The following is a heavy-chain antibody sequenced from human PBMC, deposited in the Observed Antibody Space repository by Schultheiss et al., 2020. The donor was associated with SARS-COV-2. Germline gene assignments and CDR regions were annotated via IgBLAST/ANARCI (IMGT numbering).Heavy chain of an antibody. V-gene: IGHV3-43*01. J-gene: IGHJ4*02. CDR1: GFTFSSYW. CDR3: AKDNDSSGYYSSFGY. Sequence: GGSLRLSCAASGFTFSSYWMHWVRQAPGKGLEWVSLISWDGGSTYYADSVKGRFTISRDNSKNSLYLQMNSLRTEDTALYYCAKDNDSSGYYSSFGYWGQGTLVTVAS. D-gene: IGHD3-22*01. CDR2: ISWDGGST.